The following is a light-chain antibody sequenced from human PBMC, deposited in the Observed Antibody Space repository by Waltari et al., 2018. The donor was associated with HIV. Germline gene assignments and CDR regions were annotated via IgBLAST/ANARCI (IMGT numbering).Light chain of an antibody. CDR2: EVS. CDR3: CSYVGVVNSFVL. Sequence: QSALTQPASVSGSPGQSLTISGTGTSRHLVSWYPHHPGKAPKLIIYEVSKRPSGVSDRFSASKSGNTASLTISGLQAEDEADYHCCSYVGVVNSFVLFGGGTKLTVL. V-gene: IGLV2-23*02. CDR1: SRHL. J-gene: IGLJ2*01.